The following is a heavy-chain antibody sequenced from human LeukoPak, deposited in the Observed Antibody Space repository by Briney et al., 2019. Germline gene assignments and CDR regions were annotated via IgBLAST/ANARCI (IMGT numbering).Heavy chain of an antibody. CDR3: ARGRAMAPDY. D-gene: IGHD5-18*01. V-gene: IGHV3-74*01. CDR1: GFTFSSYW. CDR2: INSDGSST. J-gene: IGHJ4*02. Sequence: GGSLRLSCAASGFTFSSYWMRWVRQAPGKGLVWVSRINSDGSSTSYADSVKGRFTISRDNAKNTLYLQMISLRAEDTAVYDCARGRAMAPDYWGQGTLVTVSS.